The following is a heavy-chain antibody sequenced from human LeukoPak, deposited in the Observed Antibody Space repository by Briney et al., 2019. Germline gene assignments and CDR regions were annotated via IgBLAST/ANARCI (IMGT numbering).Heavy chain of an antibody. CDR2: FYTGGET. D-gene: IGHD2-21*01. Sequence: GSLSLSCAASGFTVSNNYMVWVRQAPGKGLEWVSLFYTGGETEYADSVKGRFTMSRDTSQNTVSLHMNSLRAEDTAVYYCARGFAPAYNFGVFDYWGEGTVDPVSS. CDR1: GFTVSNNY. CDR3: ARGFAPAYNFGVFDY. V-gene: IGHV3-53*01. J-gene: IGHJ4*02.